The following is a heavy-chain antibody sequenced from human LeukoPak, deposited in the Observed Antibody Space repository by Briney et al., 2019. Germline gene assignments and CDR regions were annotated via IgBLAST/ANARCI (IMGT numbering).Heavy chain of an antibody. D-gene: IGHD3-22*01. CDR3: AKDGAIVDWYYYMDV. V-gene: IGHV3-30*02. Sequence: GGSLRLSCAASGFTFSSYGMHWVRQAPGKGLEWVAFIRYDGSNKYYADSVKGRFTISRDNSKNTLYLQMNSLRAEDTAVYYCAKDGAIVDWYYYMDVWGKGTTVTVSS. J-gene: IGHJ6*03. CDR1: GFTFSSYG. CDR2: IRYDGSNK.